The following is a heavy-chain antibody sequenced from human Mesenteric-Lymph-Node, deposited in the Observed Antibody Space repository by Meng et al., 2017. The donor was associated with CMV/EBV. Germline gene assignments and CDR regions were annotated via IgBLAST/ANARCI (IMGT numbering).Heavy chain of an antibody. CDR2: FYYSGTT. CDR3: ARHSVDSGWGDVDY. V-gene: IGHV4-39*01. J-gene: IGHJ4*02. CDR1: GGFISRSNYY. Sequence: SGGFISRSNYYWAWLRQPPGKGLEWIGSFYYSGTTYYTPSLKSRLTISVDTTKNQFSLKLSSVTAADTVVYYCARHSVDSGWGDVDYWGQGALVTVSS. D-gene: IGHD6-19*01.